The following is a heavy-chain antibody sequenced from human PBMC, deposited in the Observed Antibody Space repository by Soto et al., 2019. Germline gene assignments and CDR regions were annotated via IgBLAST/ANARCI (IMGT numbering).Heavy chain of an antibody. J-gene: IGHJ4*02. CDR2: FDPEDGET. D-gene: IGHD6-13*01. V-gene: IGHV1-24*01. CDR1: GYTLTELS. CDR3: ATDYSSSWSGKIDY. Sequence: ASVKVSCKVSGYTLTELSMHWVRQAPGKGLERMGGFDPEDGETIYAQKFQGRVTMTEDTSTDTAYMELSSLRSEDTAVYYCATDYSSSWSGKIDYWGQGALVTVSS.